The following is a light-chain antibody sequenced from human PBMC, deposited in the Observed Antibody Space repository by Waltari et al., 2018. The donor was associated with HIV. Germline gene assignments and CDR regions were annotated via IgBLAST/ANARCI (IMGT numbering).Light chain of an antibody. V-gene: IGKV4-1*01. CDR1: QSVLYNSNNKNY. J-gene: IGKJ3*01. CDR2: WAS. CDR3: QQYYSTPFT. Sequence: DIVMTQSPDSLAVSLGERATINCKSSQSVLYNSNNKNYLAWYQQKPGQPPKLLIYWASTRESGFPDRFSGSGSGTDVTLTISSLQAEDVAVYYCQQYYSTPFTFGPGTKVDIK.